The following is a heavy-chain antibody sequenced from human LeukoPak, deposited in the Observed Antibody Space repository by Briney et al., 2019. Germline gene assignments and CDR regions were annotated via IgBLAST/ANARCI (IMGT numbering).Heavy chain of an antibody. D-gene: IGHD3-3*01. CDR3: AKGDDFDT. V-gene: IGHV3-7*03. CDR2: IKEDGSEK. CDR1: GFTFSNYW. Sequence: PRGSLRLSCAASGFTFSNYWMSWVRQAPGKGLEWVANIKEDGSEKNYVDSVKGRFTISRDNAENSLYLQMNSLRAEDTAVYYCAKGDDFDTWGQGTLVTVSS. J-gene: IGHJ5*02.